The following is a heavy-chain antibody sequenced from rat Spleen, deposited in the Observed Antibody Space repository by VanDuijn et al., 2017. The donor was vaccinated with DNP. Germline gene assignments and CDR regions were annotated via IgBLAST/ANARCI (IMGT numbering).Heavy chain of an antibody. CDR1: GFTFSNYD. CDR3: ARHGDSGPY. V-gene: IGHV5-25*01. CDR2: ISTSGGST. J-gene: IGHJ2*01. D-gene: IGHD4-3*01. Sequence: EVKLVESGGGLVQPGRSLKLSCAASGFTFSNYDMAWVRQAPTKGLEWVASISTSGGSTYYRDSVKGRFTVSRDNAKSTLYLQMDSLRSEDTATYYCARHGDSGPYWGQGVMVTVSS.